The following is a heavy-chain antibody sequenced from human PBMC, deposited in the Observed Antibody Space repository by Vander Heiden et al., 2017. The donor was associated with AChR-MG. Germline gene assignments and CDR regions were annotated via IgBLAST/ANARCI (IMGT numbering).Heavy chain of an antibody. CDR2: IIPILGTA. J-gene: IGHJ6*02. V-gene: IGHV1-69*01. CDR3: ARPSPRGYCSSTSCYFYGMDV. CDR1: GGTFSSYA. Sequence: QVQLVQSGAEVQKHGSSVKVSCKASGGTFSSYAMSWVRQAPGQGLEWMGGIIPILGTANYAQKFQGRVTITADESTSTAYMELSSLRSEDTAVYYCARPSPRGYCSSTSCYFYGMDVWGQGTTVTVSS. D-gene: IGHD2-2*01.